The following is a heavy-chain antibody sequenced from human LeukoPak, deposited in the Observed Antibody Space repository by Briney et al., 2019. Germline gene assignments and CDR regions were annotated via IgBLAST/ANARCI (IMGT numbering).Heavy chain of an antibody. J-gene: IGHJ2*01. Sequence: ASVKVSCKASGYTFTGYYMQWVRQAPGQGLEWMGWINPNSGGTNYAQKFQGRVTMTRDTSISTAYMELSRLRSDDTAVYYCARVDIVVVPAASYWYFDLWGRGTLVTVSS. CDR2: INPNSGGT. V-gene: IGHV1-2*02. CDR3: ARVDIVVVPAASYWYFDL. CDR1: GYTFTGYY. D-gene: IGHD2-2*03.